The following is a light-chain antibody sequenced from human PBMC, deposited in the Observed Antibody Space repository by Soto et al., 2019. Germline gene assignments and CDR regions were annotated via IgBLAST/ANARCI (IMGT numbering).Light chain of an antibody. Sequence: ESVLTQSPATLSLSPGERATLSCRASPSVSSSYLAWYQQKPGQAPRLLIYGASTRATVIPARFSGSGSGTEFTLTISSLQSEDFAVYYCQQYKDWPLTFGQGTKVDIK. CDR2: GAS. V-gene: IGKV3-15*01. CDR1: PSVSSSY. CDR3: QQYKDWPLT. J-gene: IGKJ1*01.